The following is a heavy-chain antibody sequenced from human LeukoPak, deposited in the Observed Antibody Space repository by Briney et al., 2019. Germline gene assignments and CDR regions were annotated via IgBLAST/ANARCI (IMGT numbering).Heavy chain of an antibody. D-gene: IGHD4-23*01. V-gene: IGHV4-59*08. Sequence: PSETLSLTCTVSGGSISSYYWSWIRQPPGKGLEWIGYIYYSGSTNYNPSLKSRVTISVDTSKNQFSLKLSSVTAADTAVYYCARLDYGGNPDMSDYWGQGTLVTVSS. CDR1: GGSISSYY. CDR2: IYYSGST. CDR3: ARLDYGGNPDMSDY. J-gene: IGHJ4*02.